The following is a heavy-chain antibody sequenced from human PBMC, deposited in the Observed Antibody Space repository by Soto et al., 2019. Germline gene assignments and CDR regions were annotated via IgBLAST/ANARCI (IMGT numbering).Heavy chain of an antibody. CDR3: ASSIGWELLNY. V-gene: IGHV1-69*06. J-gene: IGHJ4*02. D-gene: IGHD1-26*01. CDR1: GGTFSSYA. Sequence: QVQLVQSGAEVKKPGSSVKVSCKASGGTFSSYAISWVRQAPGQGLEWMGGVIPIFGTANYAQKFQGRVTITADKPTSTAHMELSSLRSEDTAVYYCASSIGWELLNYWGQGTLVTVSS. CDR2: VIPIFGTA.